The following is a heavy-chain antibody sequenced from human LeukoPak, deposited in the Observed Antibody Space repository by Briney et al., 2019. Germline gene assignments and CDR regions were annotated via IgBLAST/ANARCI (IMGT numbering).Heavy chain of an antibody. D-gene: IGHD2-15*01. CDR1: GFTFRTYS. Sequence: PGGSLRLSCAASGFTFRTYSMNWVRQAPGKGLEWVLSITGSSNFMSYADSVKGRFTISRDNARNSLYLQMNSLGAEDTAVYYCAGDFSLSRSSDYWGQGTLVTVSS. J-gene: IGHJ4*02. CDR2: ITGSSNFM. V-gene: IGHV3-21*01. CDR3: AGDFSLSRSSDY.